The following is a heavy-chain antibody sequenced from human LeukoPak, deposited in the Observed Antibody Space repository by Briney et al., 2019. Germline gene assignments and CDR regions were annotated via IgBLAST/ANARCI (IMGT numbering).Heavy chain of an antibody. CDR3: ARDPQQLVGATGGGFNF. CDR1: GYTFTSYG. Sequence: ASVNVSCKASGYTFTSYGISWVRQAPGQGLEWMGWISAYNGNTNDAQKLQGRVTMTTDTSTSTAYMELRSLRSDDTAVYYCARDPQQLVGATGGGFNFWGQGTLVTVSS. CDR2: ISAYNGNT. J-gene: IGHJ4*02. V-gene: IGHV1-18*01. D-gene: IGHD1-26*01.